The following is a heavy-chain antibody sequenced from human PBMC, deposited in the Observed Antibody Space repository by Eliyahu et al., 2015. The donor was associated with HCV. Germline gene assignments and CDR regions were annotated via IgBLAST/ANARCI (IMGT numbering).Heavy chain of an antibody. V-gene: IGHV4-61*01. D-gene: IGHD3-22*01. CDR2: IYYSGST. CDR1: GGXVSSGXXY. Sequence: QVQLQESGPGLVKPSETLSLTCTXXGGXVSSGXXYWSWIRQPPGKGLEWIGYIYYSGSTNYNPSLKSRVTISVDTSKNQFSLKLSSVTAADTAVYYCARDSWVHYYDSSGYNYWGQGTLVTVSS. CDR3: ARDSWVHYYDSSGYNY. J-gene: IGHJ4*02.